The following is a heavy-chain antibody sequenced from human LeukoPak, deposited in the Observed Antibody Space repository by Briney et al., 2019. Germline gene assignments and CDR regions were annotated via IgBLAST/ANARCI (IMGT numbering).Heavy chain of an antibody. Sequence: KTGGSLRLSCAASGFTFSSYEMNWVRQAPGKGLEWVSYISSSGSTIYYADSVKGRFTISRDNAKNSLYLQMNSLRAEDTAVYYCARELDEIAFDIWGQGTMVTVSS. V-gene: IGHV3-48*03. D-gene: IGHD5-24*01. CDR1: GFTFSSYE. CDR2: ISSSGSTI. CDR3: ARELDEIAFDI. J-gene: IGHJ3*02.